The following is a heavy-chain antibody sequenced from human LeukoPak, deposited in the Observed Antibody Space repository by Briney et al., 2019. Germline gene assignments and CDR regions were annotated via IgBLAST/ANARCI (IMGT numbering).Heavy chain of an antibody. D-gene: IGHD6-19*01. V-gene: IGHV1-18*01. CDR2: ISAYNGNT. CDR3: AVDQVAGTSPIVDY. J-gene: IGHJ4*02. CDR1: GYTFTSYG. Sequence: GASVKVSCKASGYTFTSYGISWVRHAPGQGLEWMGWISAYNGNTNYAQKLQGRVTMTTDTSTSTAYMELRSLRSDDTAVYYCAVDQVAGTSPIVDYWGQGTLVTVSS.